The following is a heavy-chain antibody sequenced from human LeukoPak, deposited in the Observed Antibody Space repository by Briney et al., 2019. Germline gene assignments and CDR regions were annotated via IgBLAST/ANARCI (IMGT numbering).Heavy chain of an antibody. CDR1: GFTFSSYW. J-gene: IGHJ4*02. D-gene: IGHD6-6*01. CDR3: ARGSEYTSSTNYYFDY. Sequence: PGGSLRLSCAASGFTFSSYWMSWVRQAPGEGLEWVANIKQDGSEKHYVDSVKGRFTISRDNAKKSPFLHMNSLRVEDTAVYYCARGSEYTSSTNYYFDYWGQGTLVTVSS. V-gene: IGHV3-7*01. CDR2: IKQDGSEK.